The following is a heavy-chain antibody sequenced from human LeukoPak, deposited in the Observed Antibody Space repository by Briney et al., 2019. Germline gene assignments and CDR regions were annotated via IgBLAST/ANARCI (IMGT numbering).Heavy chain of an antibody. D-gene: IGHD5-12*01. J-gene: IGHJ3*02. CDR3: ARGGATDAFDI. Sequence: PGGSLRLSCAASGFTFSDYYMSWIRQAPGKGLEWVSYISSGSTIYYADSVKGRFTISRDNAKNSLYLQMNSLRAEDTAVYYCARGGATDAFDIWGQGTMVTVSS. CDR1: GFTFSDYY. V-gene: IGHV3-11*01. CDR2: ISSGSTI.